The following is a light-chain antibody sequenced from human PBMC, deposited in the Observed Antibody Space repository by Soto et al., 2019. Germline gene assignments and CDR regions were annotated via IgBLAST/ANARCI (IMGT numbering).Light chain of an antibody. CDR3: CTYTTDNPCQKV. J-gene: IGLJ1*01. CDR1: SSNVGGYNY. Sequence: QSALTQPASVSGSPGQSITISCTGTSSNVGGYNYVSWYQPQPGKAPKFMIYDVTNRPSGVSNRFSGSKYCNTASLTISGLKAEDDDYYYCCTYTTDNPCQKVFGTGTMVTDL. V-gene: IGLV2-14*01. CDR2: DVT.